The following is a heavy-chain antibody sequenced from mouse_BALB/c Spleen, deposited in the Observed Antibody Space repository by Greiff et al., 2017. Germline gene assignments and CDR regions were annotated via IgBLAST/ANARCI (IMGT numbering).Heavy chain of an antibody. J-gene: IGHJ3*01. CDR2: IWSGGST. CDR3: ASGGYGSSPAWFAY. D-gene: IGHD1-1*01. CDR1: GFTFSNYW. Sequence: VKLEESGGGLVQPGGSMKLSCVASGFTFSNYWMNWVRQSPGKGLEWLGVIWSGGSTDYNAAFISRLSISKDNSKGQVFFKMNSLQANDTAIYYCASGGYGSSPAWFAYWGQGTLVTVSA. V-gene: IGHV2-2*02.